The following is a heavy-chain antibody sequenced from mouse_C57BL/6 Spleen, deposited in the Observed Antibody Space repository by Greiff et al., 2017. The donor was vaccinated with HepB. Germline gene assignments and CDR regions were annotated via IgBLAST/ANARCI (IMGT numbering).Heavy chain of an antibody. Sequence: VQLQQSGAELVRPGTSVKVSCKASGYAFTNYLIEWVKQRPGQGLEWIGVINPGSGGTNYNEKFKGKATLTADKSSSTAYMQLSSLTSEDSAVYFCARGIYGSSLYYAMDYWGQGTSVTVSS. CDR3: ARGIYGSSLYYAMDY. V-gene: IGHV1-54*01. D-gene: IGHD1-1*01. CDR1: GYAFTNYL. J-gene: IGHJ4*01. CDR2: INPGSGGT.